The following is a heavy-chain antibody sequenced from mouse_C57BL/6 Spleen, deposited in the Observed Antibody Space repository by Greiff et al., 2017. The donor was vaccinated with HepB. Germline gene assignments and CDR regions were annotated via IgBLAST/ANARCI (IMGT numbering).Heavy chain of an antibody. CDR2: INPNNGGT. J-gene: IGHJ4*01. CDR3: ALDVGYYAMDY. V-gene: IGHV1-22*01. Sequence: EVQLVESGPELVKPGASVKMSCKASGYTFTDYNMHWVKQSHGKSLEWIGYINPNNGGTSYNQKFKGKATLTVNKSSSTAYMELRSLTSEDSAVYYCALDVGYYAMDYWGQGTSVTVSS. CDR1: GYTFTDYN.